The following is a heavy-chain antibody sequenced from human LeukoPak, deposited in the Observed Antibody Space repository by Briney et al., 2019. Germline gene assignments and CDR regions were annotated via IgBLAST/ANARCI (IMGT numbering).Heavy chain of an antibody. J-gene: IGHJ4*02. CDR2: IHYSGTT. D-gene: IGHD6-19*01. CDR3: ARRYSYSSLPDY. Sequence: PSETLSLTCTVSGGSISGYYWSWLRQPPGKGLEWIAYIHYSGTTNYNPSLKSRVTISVDTSQNQFSLSLSSVTAADTAVYYCARRYSYSSLPDYWGQGTLVTVSS. V-gene: IGHV4-59*08. CDR1: GGSISGYY.